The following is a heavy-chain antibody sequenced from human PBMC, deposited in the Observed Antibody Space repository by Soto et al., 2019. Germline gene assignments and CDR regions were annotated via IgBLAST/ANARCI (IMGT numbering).Heavy chain of an antibody. CDR2: ISGSSSSL. D-gene: IGHD1-26*01. Sequence: EVQLVESGGGLVKPGGSLRLSCAASGFTFNNYNMNWVRQAPGKGLEWVSSISGSSSSLYYADSVKGRFTISRDNAKNSLYLQMNSLRAEDTAVYYCARGVGAIIGREEYWGQGTLVTVSS. CDR1: GFTFNNYN. J-gene: IGHJ4*02. V-gene: IGHV3-21*01. CDR3: ARGVGAIIGREEY.